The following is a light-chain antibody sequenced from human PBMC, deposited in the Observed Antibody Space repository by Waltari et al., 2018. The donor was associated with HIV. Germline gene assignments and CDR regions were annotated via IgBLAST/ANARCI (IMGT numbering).Light chain of an antibody. Sequence: EIVSTQSPGTLSLSPGGRATLSCRASQSVSTNYLTWYQQRPGQAPRLLIYGTSSRATGIPDRFSGSGSGTDFTLTISGLEPEDFAVYYCQQYDGSPWTFGQGTKVEIK. CDR2: GTS. V-gene: IGKV3-20*01. CDR3: QQYDGSPWT. J-gene: IGKJ1*01. CDR1: QSVSTNY.